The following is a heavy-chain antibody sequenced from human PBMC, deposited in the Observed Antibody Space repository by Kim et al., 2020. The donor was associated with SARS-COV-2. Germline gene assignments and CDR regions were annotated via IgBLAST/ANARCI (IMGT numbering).Heavy chain of an antibody. V-gene: IGHV1-3*01. J-gene: IGHJ5*02. D-gene: IGHD6-19*01. CDR2: INAGNGNT. CDR1: GYTFTSYA. Sequence: ASVKVSCKASGYTFTSYAMHWVRQAPGQRLEWMGWINAGNGNTKYSQKFQGRVTITRDTSASTAYMELSSLRSEDTAVYYCARDPSQEGGRIAVAGTGWFDPWGQGTLVTVSS. CDR3: ARDPSQEGGRIAVAGTGWFDP.